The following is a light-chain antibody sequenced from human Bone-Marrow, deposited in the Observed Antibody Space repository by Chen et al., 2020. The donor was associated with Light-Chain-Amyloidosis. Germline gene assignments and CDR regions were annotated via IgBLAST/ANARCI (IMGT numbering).Light chain of an antibody. CDR1: DLPTKY. V-gene: IGLV3-25*03. J-gene: IGLJ2*01. Sequence: SYELTQPPSVSVSLGQPASLTCSGDDLPTKYAYWYQQKPGQAPVLVIHRDTERPSGISERFSGSSSGTTATLTISGVQAEDEADYHCQSADSSGTYEVIFGGGTKLTVL. CDR3: QSADSSGTYEVI. CDR2: RDT.